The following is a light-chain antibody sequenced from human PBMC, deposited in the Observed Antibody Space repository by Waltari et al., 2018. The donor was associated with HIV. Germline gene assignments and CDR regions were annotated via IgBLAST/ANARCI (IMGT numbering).Light chain of an antibody. CDR1: SSNIGSNT. J-gene: IGLJ3*02. V-gene: IGLV1-44*01. CDR3: AAWDDSLAWV. CDR2: SNN. Sequence: QSVLTQPPSASGTPGQRVTLSCSGPSSNIGSNTVNWYQQLPGKAPKLLIYSNNERPSGVPDRFPGANSCTSASLAISGLQSEDEADYYCAAWDDSLAWVFGGGTKLTVL.